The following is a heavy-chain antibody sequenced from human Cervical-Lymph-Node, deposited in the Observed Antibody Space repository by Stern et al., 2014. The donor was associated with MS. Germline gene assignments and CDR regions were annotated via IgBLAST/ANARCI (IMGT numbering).Heavy chain of an antibody. J-gene: IGHJ5*02. Sequence: VQLVESGPGLVKPSQTLSLTCTVSGGSITSGNHYWSWIPQPAGKGLEGIGRIYIRGGAKYNPSLKNRVTITINTSTEQISLTLTSGTAADTAVYYCARGLGPFDPWGQGTLVTVAS. CDR2: IYIRGGA. D-gene: IGHD5/OR15-5a*01. V-gene: IGHV4-61*02. CDR1: GGSITSGNHY. CDR3: ARGLGPFDP.